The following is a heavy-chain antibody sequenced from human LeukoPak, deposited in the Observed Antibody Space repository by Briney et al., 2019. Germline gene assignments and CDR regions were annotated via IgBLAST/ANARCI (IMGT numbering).Heavy chain of an antibody. CDR1: GFTFSTYE. J-gene: IGHJ4*02. CDR2: ITGSGSTK. CDR3: ARLLDISDH. V-gene: IGHV3-48*03. Sequence: GGSLRLSCAASGFTFSTYEMNWVRQAPGKGLEWLSYITGSGSTKYYADSVRGRFTISRDNSKNSLYLQINSLRAEDTAVYYCARLLDISDHWGQGTLVTVST. D-gene: IGHD3-22*01.